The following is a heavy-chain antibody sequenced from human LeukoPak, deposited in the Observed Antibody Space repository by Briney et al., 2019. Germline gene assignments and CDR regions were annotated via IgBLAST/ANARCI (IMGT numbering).Heavy chain of an antibody. CDR3: AELGITMIGGI. V-gene: IGHV3-23*01. D-gene: IGHD3-10*02. CDR1: GFTFSTYG. J-gene: IGHJ6*04. Sequence: GGTLRLSCAASGFTFSTYGMSWVRQAPGKGLEWVSAISGSGGSTYYADSVKGRFTISRDNSKNTLYLQMNSLRAEDTAVYYCAELGITMIGGIWGKGTTVTISS. CDR2: ISGSGGST.